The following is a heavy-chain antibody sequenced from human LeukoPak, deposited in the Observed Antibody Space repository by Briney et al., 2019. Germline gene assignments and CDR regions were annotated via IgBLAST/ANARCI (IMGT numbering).Heavy chain of an antibody. CDR2: ISDSGGST. CDR1: GFTFSNYG. J-gene: IGHJ4*02. V-gene: IGHV3-23*01. CDR3: AKDRGGSYHN. D-gene: IGHD1-26*01. Sequence: PGGSLRLSCAASGFTFSNYGMSWVRQAPGKGLEWVSAISDSGGSTYYADSVKGRFTISRDNSKNTLYLQMNSLRAEDTAVYYCAKDRGGSYHNWGQGTLVTVSS.